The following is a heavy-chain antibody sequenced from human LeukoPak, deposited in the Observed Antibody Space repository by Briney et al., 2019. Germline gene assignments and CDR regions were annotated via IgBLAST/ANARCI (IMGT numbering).Heavy chain of an antibody. CDR2: ISAYNGNT. J-gene: IGHJ4*02. Sequence: GASVKVSCKASGYTFTSYGISWVRQAPGQGLEWMGWISAYNGNTKYAQTLQGRVTMTTDTSTSTAYMELRSLRSDDTSVYYCARVEWPTAMVTGEPDYWGQGTLVTVSS. CDR3: ARVEWPTAMVTGEPDY. D-gene: IGHD5-18*01. CDR1: GYTFTSYG. V-gene: IGHV1-18*01.